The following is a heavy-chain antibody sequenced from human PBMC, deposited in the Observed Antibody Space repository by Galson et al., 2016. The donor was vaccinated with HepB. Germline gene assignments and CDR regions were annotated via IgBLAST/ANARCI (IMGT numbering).Heavy chain of an antibody. Sequence: SLRLSCAASGFTFSLYSMYWVRQAPGKGLDWVSYISTGGTTIYYADSVKGRFTISRDNAKNLLYLQMNSLRVEDTAVYYCARDPYCGGDYNSPRYFDLWGRGTLVTVSS. CDR2: ISTGGTTI. V-gene: IGHV3-48*04. D-gene: IGHD2-21*02. CDR3: ARDPYCGGDYNSPRYFDL. CDR1: GFTFSLYS. J-gene: IGHJ2*01.